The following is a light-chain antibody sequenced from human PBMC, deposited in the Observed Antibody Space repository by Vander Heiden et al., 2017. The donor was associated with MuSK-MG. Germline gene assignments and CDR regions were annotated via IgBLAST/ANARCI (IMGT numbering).Light chain of an antibody. Sequence: DIQMTQSPSTLSASVGDRVTITCRASQSISNWLAWYQQKPGKAPNLLIYKASTLESGVPSRFSGSGSGTEFTLTISSLQPDDIATYYCQQYKSYPYTFGQGTKLEIK. CDR1: QSISNW. CDR3: QQYKSYPYT. V-gene: IGKV1-5*03. CDR2: KAS. J-gene: IGKJ2*01.